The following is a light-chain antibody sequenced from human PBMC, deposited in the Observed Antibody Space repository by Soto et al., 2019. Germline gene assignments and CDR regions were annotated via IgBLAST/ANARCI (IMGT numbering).Light chain of an antibody. CDR2: AAS. CDR3: QQSYSTPLT. CDR1: QSISSY. V-gene: IGKV1-39*01. J-gene: IGKJ4*01. Sequence: DIQMTQSPSSLSASVGDRVTITCRASQSISSYLNWYQQKPGKAPKLLIYAASNLQSGVPSMFSVSGSGTNFTLTISSLQPEDFATYYCQQSYSTPLTFGGGTKVDIK.